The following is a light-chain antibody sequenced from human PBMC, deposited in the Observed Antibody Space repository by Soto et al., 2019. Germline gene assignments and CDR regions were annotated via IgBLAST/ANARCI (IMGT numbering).Light chain of an antibody. CDR1: SSNIGPGFD. CDR3: QSYDSGLTGPV. CDR2: GNP. V-gene: IGLV1-40*01. Sequence: QSVLTQPPSVSGAPGQTVSISCTGSSSNIGPGFDVHWYQQLPGTAPKLVLYGNPNRPSGVPDRFSGSRSGSPASLAITGLQAEVEADYYCQSYDSGLTGPVFGTGTKLTAL. J-gene: IGLJ1*01.